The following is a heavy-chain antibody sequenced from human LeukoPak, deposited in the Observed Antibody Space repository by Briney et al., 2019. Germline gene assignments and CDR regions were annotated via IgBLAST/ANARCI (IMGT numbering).Heavy chain of an antibody. Sequence: PGGSLRLSCAASGFIFSNYYMNWVRQAPGKGLEWVARIKQDGSEKNYVDSVKGRFTISRDNAKNSLYLQMNSLRAEDTAVYYCARERWSLYSNDYYYYGLDVWGQGTTVTVSS. CDR1: GFIFSNYY. D-gene: IGHD3-3*01. V-gene: IGHV3-7*01. J-gene: IGHJ6*02. CDR3: ARERWSLYSNDYYYYGLDV. CDR2: IKQDGSEK.